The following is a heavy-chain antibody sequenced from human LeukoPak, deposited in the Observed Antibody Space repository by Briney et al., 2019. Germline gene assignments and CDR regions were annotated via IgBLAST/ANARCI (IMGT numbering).Heavy chain of an antibody. CDR2: ISYDGSNK. D-gene: IGHD2-15*01. Sequence: GGSLRLSCAASGFTFSSYAMHWVRQAPGKGLEWVAVISYDGSNKYYADSVKGRFTISRDSSKNTLYLQMNSLRAEDTAVYYCASTSRRWLMGYYFDYWGQGTLVTVSS. V-gene: IGHV3-30-3*01. J-gene: IGHJ4*02. CDR3: ASTSRRWLMGYYFDY. CDR1: GFTFSSYA.